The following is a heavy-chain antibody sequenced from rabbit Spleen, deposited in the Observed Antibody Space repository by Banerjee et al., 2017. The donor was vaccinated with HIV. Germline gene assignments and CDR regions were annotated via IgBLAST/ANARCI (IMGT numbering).Heavy chain of an antibody. CDR3: TRAIVPWLGLTRLDL. J-gene: IGHJ3*01. CDR1: GFDFSSYY. Sequence: QLKETGGGLVQPGGSLTLSCKASGFDFSSYYISWVRQAPGKGLEWIGIIYAAKGSTDYASWVNGRFTISSDNAQSTVDLKMTGLTAADTATYFCTRAIVPWLGLTRLDLWGPGTLVTVS. CDR2: IYAAKGST. V-gene: IGHV1S7*01. D-gene: IGHD4-1*01.